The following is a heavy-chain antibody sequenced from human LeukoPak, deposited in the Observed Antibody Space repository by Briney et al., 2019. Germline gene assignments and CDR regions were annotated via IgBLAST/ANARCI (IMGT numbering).Heavy chain of an antibody. CDR2: IYYSGST. Sequence: SETLSLTCAVSGGSISSSNWWSWIRQPPGKGLEWIGYIYYSGSTNYNPFLKSRVTISVDTSKNQFSLKLTSVTAADTAVYYCAGTYSGYDYYGYWGQGTLVTVSS. CDR3: AGTYSGYDYYGY. D-gene: IGHD5-12*01. V-gene: IGHV4-61*01. CDR1: GGSISSSNW. J-gene: IGHJ4*02.